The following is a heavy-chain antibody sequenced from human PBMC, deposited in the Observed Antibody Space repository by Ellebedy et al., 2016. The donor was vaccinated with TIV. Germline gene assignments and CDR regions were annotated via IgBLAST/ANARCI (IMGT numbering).Heavy chain of an antibody. V-gene: IGHV3-30*07. D-gene: IGHD5-18*01. Sequence: PGGSLRLSCAASGFTFSSYALHWVRQAPGKGLEWVAVISYDAASKDFADSVKGRFTISRDNSKNTLYLQMDSLRVEDTAVYYWATRPGEGIQLWGGFDYWGQGTLVTVSS. CDR3: ATRPGEGIQLWGGFDY. J-gene: IGHJ4*03. CDR1: GFTFSSYA. CDR2: ISYDAASK.